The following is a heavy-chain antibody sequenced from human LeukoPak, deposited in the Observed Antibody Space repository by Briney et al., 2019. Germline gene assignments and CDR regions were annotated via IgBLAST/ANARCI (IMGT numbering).Heavy chain of an antibody. CDR1: GGSFSGYY. J-gene: IGHJ5*02. Sequence: SETLSLTCAVYGGSFSGYYWSWIRQPPGEGLEWIGEINHSGSTNYNPSLKSRVTISVDTSKNQFSLKLSSVTAADTAVYYCASQFWFDPWGQGTLVTVSS. CDR3: ASQFWFDP. V-gene: IGHV4-34*01. CDR2: INHSGST.